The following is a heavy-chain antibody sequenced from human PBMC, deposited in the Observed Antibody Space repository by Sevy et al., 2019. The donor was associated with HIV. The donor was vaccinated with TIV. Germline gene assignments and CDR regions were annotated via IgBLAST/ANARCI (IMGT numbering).Heavy chain of an antibody. D-gene: IGHD1-26*01. CDR3: ARGSGSGASDAFDV. CDR2: INWNGDTT. Sequence: GGSLRLSCATSGFTFGDYAMSWVRQAPGKGLEWVSAINWNGDTTGYADSLQGRFTISRDSAKNSLYLQMTGLRAEDTALYYCARGSGSGASDAFDVWGQCTMVTVSS. J-gene: IGHJ3*01. V-gene: IGHV3-20*04. CDR1: GFTFGDYA.